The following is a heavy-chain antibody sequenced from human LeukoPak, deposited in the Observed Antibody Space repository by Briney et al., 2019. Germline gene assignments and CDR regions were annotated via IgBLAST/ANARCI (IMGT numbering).Heavy chain of an antibody. CDR2: IYTTGTT. CDR3: TRDRIEVTGLPDY. V-gene: IGHV4-61*02. Sequence: SETLSLTCTVSGGSISSGSYYWSWIRQPAGKGLEWIGRIYTTGTTNYNAALKSRVTMSIDTSKNQFSLKLSSVTAADTAVYYCTRDRIEVTGLPDYWGQGTLVTVSS. CDR1: GGSISSGSYY. J-gene: IGHJ4*02. D-gene: IGHD2-21*02.